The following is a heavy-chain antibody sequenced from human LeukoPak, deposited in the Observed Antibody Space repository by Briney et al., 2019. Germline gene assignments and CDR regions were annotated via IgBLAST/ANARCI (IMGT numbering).Heavy chain of an antibody. V-gene: IGHV6-1*01. CDR2: TYDRSNWFN. D-gene: IGHD4-17*01. Sequence: SQTLSLTCAISGDSVSSNSAAWNWIRQSPSRGLEWLGRTYDRSNWFNDFALSVKSRITINPDTSKNQLSLQLNSVTPEDTAVYYCAKNYGDSNGFDPWGQGTLVTVSS. CDR1: GDSVSSNSAA. J-gene: IGHJ5*02. CDR3: AKNYGDSNGFDP.